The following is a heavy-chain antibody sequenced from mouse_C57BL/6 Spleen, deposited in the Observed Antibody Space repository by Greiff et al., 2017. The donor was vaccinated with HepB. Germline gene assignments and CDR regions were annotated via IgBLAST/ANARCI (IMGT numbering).Heavy chain of an antibody. CDR3: ARDYRGFDY. J-gene: IGHJ2*01. CDR2: ISDGGSYT. Sequence: EVKLVDSGGGLVKPGGSLKLSCAASGFTFSSYAMSWVRQTPEKRLEWVATISDGGSYTYYPDNVKGRFTISRDNAKNNLYLQMSHLKSEDTAMYYCARDYRGFDYWGQGTTLTVSS. V-gene: IGHV5-4*01. CDR1: GFTFSSYA.